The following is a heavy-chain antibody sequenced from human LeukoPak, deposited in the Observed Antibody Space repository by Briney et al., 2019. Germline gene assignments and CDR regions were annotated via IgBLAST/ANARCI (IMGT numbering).Heavy chain of an antibody. CDR1: GYTFTSYG. CDR2: ISAYNGNT. J-gene: IGHJ5*02. CDR3: ATGVGYYYDSSGTNWFDP. D-gene: IGHD3-22*01. Sequence: ASVKVSCKASGYTFTSYGISWVRQAPGQGLEWMGWISAYNGNTNYAQKLQGRVTMTTDTSTSTAYMELRSLRSEDTAVYYCATGVGYYYDSSGTNWFDPWGQGTLVTVSS. V-gene: IGHV1-18*01.